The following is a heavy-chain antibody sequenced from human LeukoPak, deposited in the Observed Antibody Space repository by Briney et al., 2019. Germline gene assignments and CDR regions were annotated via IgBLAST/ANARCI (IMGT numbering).Heavy chain of an antibody. Sequence: ASVKVSCKASGYTFTSYYMHWVRQAPGQGLEWMGIINPSGGSTSYAQKFQGRVTMTRDMSTSTVYMELSSLRSEDTAVCYCARDHSPKEMRTDYWGQGTLVTVSS. CDR3: ARDHSPKEMRTDY. CDR1: GYTFTSYY. J-gene: IGHJ4*02. V-gene: IGHV1-46*01. D-gene: IGHD5-24*01. CDR2: INPSGGST.